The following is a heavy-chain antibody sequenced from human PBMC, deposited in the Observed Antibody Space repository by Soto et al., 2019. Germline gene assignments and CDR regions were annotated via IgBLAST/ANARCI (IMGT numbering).Heavy chain of an antibody. CDR2: IIPIFGTA. V-gene: IGHV1-69*13. D-gene: IGHD3-22*01. J-gene: IGHJ3*02. CDR3: ARGYDSSGYYRDAFDI. Sequence: SVKVSCKASGGTFSSYAISWVRQAPGQGLEWMGGIIPIFGTANYAQKFQGRVTITADESTSTAYMELSSLRSEDTAVYYCARGYDSSGYYRDAFDIWGQGTMVTVSS. CDR1: GGTFSSYA.